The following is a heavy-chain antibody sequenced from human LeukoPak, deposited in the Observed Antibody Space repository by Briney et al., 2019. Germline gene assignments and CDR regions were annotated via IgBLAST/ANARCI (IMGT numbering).Heavy chain of an antibody. Sequence: SETLSLTCTVSGGSVSSYFWSWIRQPPGKGLEWIGYLYNSGSTNYNPSLKSRVTMSLDTSKNHFALKLSSVTAADTAMYYCARARRDGYNHLDYWGQGTLVTVSS. CDR2: LYNSGST. J-gene: IGHJ4*02. CDR3: ARARRDGYNHLDY. CDR1: GGSVSSYF. V-gene: IGHV4-59*02. D-gene: IGHD5-24*01.